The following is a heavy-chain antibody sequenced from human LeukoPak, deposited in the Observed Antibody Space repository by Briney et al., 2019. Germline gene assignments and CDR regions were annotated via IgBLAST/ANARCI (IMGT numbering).Heavy chain of an antibody. CDR1: GGSISSSSYY. CDR2: IYYSGST. V-gene: IGHV4-39*01. CDR3: ARQRLRSGKYFDY. J-gene: IGHJ4*02. D-gene: IGHD3-3*01. Sequence: SETLSLTCTVSGGSISSSSYYWGWIRQPPGKGLEWIGSIYYSGSTYYNPSLKSRVTISVDTSKNQFSLKLSSVTAADTAVYYCARQRLRSGKYFDYWGQGTLVTVSS.